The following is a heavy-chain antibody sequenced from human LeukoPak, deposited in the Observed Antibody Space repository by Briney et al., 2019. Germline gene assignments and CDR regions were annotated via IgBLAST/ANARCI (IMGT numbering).Heavy chain of an antibody. J-gene: IGHJ5*02. D-gene: IGHD5-12*01. CDR3: VSQQVAPP. CDR1: GFTFSHYW. V-gene: IGHV3-7*01. CDR2: IKEDGSVE. Sequence: GGSLRLSCVASGFTFSHYWMSWVRQAPGKGLEWVANIKEDGSVEDYVDSVKGRFTVSRDNAKNSLYLEMNSLRVEDTAVYYCVSQQVAPPWGQGTLVIVSS.